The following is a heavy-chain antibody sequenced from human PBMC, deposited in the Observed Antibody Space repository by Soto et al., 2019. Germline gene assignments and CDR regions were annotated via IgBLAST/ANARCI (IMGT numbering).Heavy chain of an antibody. V-gene: IGHV4-59*01. J-gene: IGHJ6*03. CDR3: AREGYSYGPDYYYYYLDV. Sequence: SQTLSLTCIVSGDPICDYYSNWVRQPPGKGLEWIGHIFYNGSTNYNPSLKSRVTISVDTSANQFSLKLTSVTAADTATYYCAREGYSYGPDYYYYYLDVWGNGTTVTVSS. D-gene: IGHD5-18*01. CDR2: IFYNGST. CDR1: GDPICDYY.